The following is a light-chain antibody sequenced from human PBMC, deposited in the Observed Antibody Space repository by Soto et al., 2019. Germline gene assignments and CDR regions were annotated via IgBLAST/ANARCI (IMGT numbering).Light chain of an antibody. Sequence: EIVVSQSPATLSLSPGERATLSCRASQSVSSYLAWYQQKPGQAPRLLIYGASSRATGIPDRFSGSGSGTDFTLTISRLEPEDFAVYYCQQYGSSPKTFGQGTKV. V-gene: IGKV3-20*01. CDR1: QSVSSY. CDR3: QQYGSSPKT. J-gene: IGKJ1*01. CDR2: GAS.